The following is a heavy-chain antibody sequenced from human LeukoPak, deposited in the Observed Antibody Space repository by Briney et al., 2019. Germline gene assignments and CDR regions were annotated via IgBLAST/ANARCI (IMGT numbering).Heavy chain of an antibody. V-gene: IGHV4-59*08. CDR2: IYYSGST. CDR3: ARHALHSGSYWSDY. Sequence: PSETLSLTCTVSGGSISSYYWSWIRQPPGKGLEWIGYIYYSGSTYYNPSLKSRVTISVDTSKNQFSLKLSSVTAADTAVYYCARHALHSGSYWSDYWGQGTLVTVSS. CDR1: GGSISSYY. D-gene: IGHD1-26*01. J-gene: IGHJ4*02.